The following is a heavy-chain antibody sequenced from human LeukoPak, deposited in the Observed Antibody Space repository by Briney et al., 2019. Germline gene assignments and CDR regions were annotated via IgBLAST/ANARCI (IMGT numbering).Heavy chain of an antibody. CDR1: GYTFTGYY. CDR3: ARAPVTMIVVRFDY. J-gene: IGHJ4*02. D-gene: IGHD3-22*01. V-gene: IGHV1-2*02. Sequence: ASVKVSCKASGYTFTGYYIHWVRQAPGQGLEWMGWINPNSGGTNYAQKFQGRVTMTRDTSISTAYMELSRLRSDDTAVYYCARAPVTMIVVRFDYWGQGTLVTVSS. CDR2: INPNSGGT.